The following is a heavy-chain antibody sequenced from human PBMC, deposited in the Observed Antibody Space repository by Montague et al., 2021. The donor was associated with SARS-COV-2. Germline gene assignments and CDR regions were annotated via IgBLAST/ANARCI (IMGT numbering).Heavy chain of an antibody. V-gene: IGHV4-59*01. D-gene: IGHD3-10*01. Sequence: SETLSLTCSVSGTSITNYYWTWVRQAPGKGLEWISYIYYTGHTKHNPSLKSRVTISVDTSRDHFSLTLSSVTAADTAVYYCAKTRGANSYFYGMDVWGPGTTVTVSS. CDR2: IYYTGHT. CDR3: AKTRGANSYFYGMDV. J-gene: IGHJ6*02. CDR1: GTSITNYY.